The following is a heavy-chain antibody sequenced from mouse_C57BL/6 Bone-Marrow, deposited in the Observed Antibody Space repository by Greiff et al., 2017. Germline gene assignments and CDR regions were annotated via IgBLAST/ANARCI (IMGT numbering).Heavy chain of an antibody. Sequence: QVQLQQPGAELVMPGASVKLSCKASGYTFTSYWMHWVKQRPGQGLEWIGEIDPSDSYTNYNPQFKGKATLTADKSSSTAYMQLSSLTSEDSAVYYCASSMGYGRALDYCDYGGQGTTLTVSS. CDR2: IDPSDSYT. V-gene: IGHV1-69*01. D-gene: IGHD1-1*01. CDR1: GYTFTSYW. CDR3: ASSMGYGRALDYCDY. J-gene: IGHJ2*01.